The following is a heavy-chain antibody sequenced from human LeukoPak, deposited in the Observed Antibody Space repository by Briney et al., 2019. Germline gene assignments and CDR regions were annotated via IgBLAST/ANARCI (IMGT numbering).Heavy chain of an antibody. Sequence: PSETLSLTCTVSGGSISSYYWSWIRQPAGKGLEWIGRIYTSGSTNYNPSLKSRVTTSVDTSKNQFSLKLSSVTAADTAVYYCAREGGSSWYPNFDYWGQGTLVTVSS. D-gene: IGHD6-13*01. CDR1: GGSISSYY. CDR3: AREGGSSWYPNFDY. CDR2: IYTSGST. J-gene: IGHJ4*02. V-gene: IGHV4-4*07.